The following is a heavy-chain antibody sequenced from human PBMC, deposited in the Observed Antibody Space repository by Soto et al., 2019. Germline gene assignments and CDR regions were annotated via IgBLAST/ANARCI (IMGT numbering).Heavy chain of an antibody. V-gene: IGHV3-30*18. Sequence: QVQLVESGGGVVQPGRSLRLSCVVSGFTFSSYGMHWVRQAPGKGLEWVAGISYDGTNKYYADSVRGRFTMSRDNSKNTLYLQMNSLRAEDTAMYYCAKTATVNTFLVAFDYWGQGIMVTVSS. CDR1: GFTFSSYG. D-gene: IGHD4-17*01. CDR2: ISYDGTNK. J-gene: IGHJ4*02. CDR3: AKTATVNTFLVAFDY.